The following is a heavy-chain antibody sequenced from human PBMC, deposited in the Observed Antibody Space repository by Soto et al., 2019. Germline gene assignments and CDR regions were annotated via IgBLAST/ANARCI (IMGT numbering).Heavy chain of an antibody. Sequence: QVQLVESGGGVVQPGRSLRLSCAASGFTFSSYGMHWVRQAPGKGLEWVAVIWYDGSNKYYADSVKGRFTISRDNSKNSLYLKMKGMRGEDRAVYYGARDREVRWLVGYYYDSSGYYWGGGVALGMDVWGQGTTVTVSS. CDR2: IWYDGSNK. CDR1: GFTFSSYG. V-gene: IGHV3-33*01. CDR3: ARDREVRWLVGYYYDSSGYYWGGGVALGMDV. D-gene: IGHD3-22*01. J-gene: IGHJ6*02.